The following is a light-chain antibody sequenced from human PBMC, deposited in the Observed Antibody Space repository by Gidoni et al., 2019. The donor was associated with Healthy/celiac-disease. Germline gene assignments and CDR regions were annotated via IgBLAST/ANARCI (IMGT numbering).Light chain of an antibody. CDR1: QSISSY. CDR3: QQSYSTPST. Sequence: DIQMTQSPSSLSASVGDRVTRTCRASQSISSYFNWYQQKPGKAPKLLIYAASSLQSGVPSRFSGRGSGTDVTLIISSLQPEDFATYYCQQSYSTPSTCGQGTRLEIK. V-gene: IGKV1-39*01. CDR2: AAS. J-gene: IGKJ5*01.